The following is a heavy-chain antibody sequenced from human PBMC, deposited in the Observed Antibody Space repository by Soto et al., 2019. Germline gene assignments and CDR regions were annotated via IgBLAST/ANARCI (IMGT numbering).Heavy chain of an antibody. V-gene: IGHV1-2*02. J-gene: IGHJ4*02. CDR2: INPNSGGT. CDR1: GYTFTGYY. D-gene: IGHD2-15*01. Sequence: QVQLVQSGAEVKKPGASVKVSCKASGYTFTGYYMHWVRQAPGQGLEWMGWINPNSGGTNYAQKFQGRVTMTRDTSISTAYMELSRLRSDDTAGYYCARVSKWYCSGGSCLDYWGQGTLVTVSS. CDR3: ARVSKWYCSGGSCLDY.